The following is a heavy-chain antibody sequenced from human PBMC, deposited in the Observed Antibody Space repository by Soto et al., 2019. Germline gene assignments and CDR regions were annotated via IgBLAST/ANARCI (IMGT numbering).Heavy chain of an antibody. Sequence: PGESLKISCKGSGYRFTSYWIGWVRQMPGKGLEWMGIIYPGDSDTRYSPSFQGHVTISADKSISTAYLQWSSLKASDTAMYYCARGVEDGEQPIPNYYFDYWGQGTLVTVSS. J-gene: IGHJ4*02. CDR3: ARGVEDGEQPIPNYYFDY. CDR2: IYPGDSDT. V-gene: IGHV5-51*01. CDR1: GYRFTSYW. D-gene: IGHD2-8*01.